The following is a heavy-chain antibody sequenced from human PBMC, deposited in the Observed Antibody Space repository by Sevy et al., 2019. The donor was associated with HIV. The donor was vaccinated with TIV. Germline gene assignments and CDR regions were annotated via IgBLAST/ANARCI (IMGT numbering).Heavy chain of an antibody. CDR2: ICYSGST. Sequence: SETLSLTCTVSGGSINNYFWSWIRQPPGKGLEWVGYICYSGSTNYNPPLKSRVTISVDTSKNQLSLNLRSVTAPDTAVYYCARESIGAVGDFDYWGQGTLVTVSS. J-gene: IGHJ4*02. V-gene: IGHV4-59*01. CDR3: ARESIGAVGDFDY. CDR1: GGSINNYF. D-gene: IGHD6-13*01.